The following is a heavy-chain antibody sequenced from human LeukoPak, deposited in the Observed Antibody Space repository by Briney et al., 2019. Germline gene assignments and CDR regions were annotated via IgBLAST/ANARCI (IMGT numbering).Heavy chain of an antibody. Sequence: SETLSLTCCVSGDSFSRFHWHWIRQPPGKGLEWIGYIFHTGSTNYNPSLERRVTMSVDTSKNQFSLHLTSVTAADTAVYYCAKVPGRYLDFLWYFDLWGRGTLVTVSS. CDR1: GDSFSRFH. CDR3: AKVPGRYLDFLWYFDL. J-gene: IGHJ2*01. V-gene: IGHV4-59*01. CDR2: IFHTGST. D-gene: IGHD3-9*01.